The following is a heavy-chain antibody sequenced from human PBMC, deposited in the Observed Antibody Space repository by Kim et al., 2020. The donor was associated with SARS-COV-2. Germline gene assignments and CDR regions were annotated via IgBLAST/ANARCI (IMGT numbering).Heavy chain of an antibody. V-gene: IGHV3-33*01. D-gene: IGHD3-10*01. Sequence: GGFLRLSCAASGFTFSSYGMHWVRQAPGKGLEWVAVIWYDGSNKYYADSVKGRFTISRDNSKNTLYLQMNSLRAEDTAVYYCARDRNFYYGSGSYYKSLYYGMDVWGQGTTVTVSS. CDR2: IWYDGSNK. CDR1: GFTFSSYG. CDR3: ARDRNFYYGSGSYYKSLYYGMDV. J-gene: IGHJ6*02.